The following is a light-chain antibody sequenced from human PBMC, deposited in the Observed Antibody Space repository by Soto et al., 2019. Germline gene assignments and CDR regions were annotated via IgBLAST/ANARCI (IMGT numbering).Light chain of an antibody. CDR1: QSSSSW. CDR2: KTS. V-gene: IGKV1-5*03. Sequence: DIQMTQSPSTLSASVGDRVTITCRASQSSSSWLAWYRQKPGKAPKLLIYKTSDLESGVPSRFSGNGSETEFTLTISSLQSEDIATYYCQQYNNSPLTFGGGTKVDIK. CDR3: QQYNNSPLT. J-gene: IGKJ4*01.